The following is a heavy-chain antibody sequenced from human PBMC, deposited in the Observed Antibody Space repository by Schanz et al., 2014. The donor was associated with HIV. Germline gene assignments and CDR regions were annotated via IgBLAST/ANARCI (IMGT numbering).Heavy chain of an antibody. J-gene: IGHJ6*04. CDR1: GFTFDDYA. D-gene: IGHD3-10*01. CDR3: ARDMGLLWFGESPGDLRGGMDV. CDR2: ISWNSGSI. Sequence: EVQLVESGGGLVQAGGSLRLSCEASGFTFDDYAMHWVRQAPGKGLEWVSGISWNSGSIGYADSVKGRFTISRDNAKNSLYLQMNSLRPEDTALYYCARDMGLLWFGESPGDLRGGMDVWGEGTTVTVSS. V-gene: IGHV3-9*01.